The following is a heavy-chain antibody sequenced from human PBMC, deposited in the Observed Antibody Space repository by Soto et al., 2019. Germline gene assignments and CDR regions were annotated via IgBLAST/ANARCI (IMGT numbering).Heavy chain of an antibody. J-gene: IGHJ6*03. Sequence: ASVKVSCKASGYTFTSYAMRWVRQAPGQRLEWMGWINAGNGNTKYSQKFQGRVTITRDTSASTAYMELSSLRSEDTAVYYCARVFDSGYSGPYYYMDVWGKGTTVTVSS. CDR3: ARVFDSGYSGPYYYMDV. V-gene: IGHV1-3*01. CDR2: INAGNGNT. CDR1: GYTFTSYA. D-gene: IGHD5-12*01.